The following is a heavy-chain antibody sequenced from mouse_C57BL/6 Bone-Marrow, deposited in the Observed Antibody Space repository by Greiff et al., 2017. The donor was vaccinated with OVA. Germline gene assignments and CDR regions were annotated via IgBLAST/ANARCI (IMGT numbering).Heavy chain of an antibody. D-gene: IGHD1-1*01. CDR3: ARTNTTVVAYDY. V-gene: IGHV1-82*01. J-gene: IGHJ2*01. CDR1: GYAFSSSW. Sequence: VQRVESGPELVKPGASVKISCKASGYAFSSSWMNWVKQRPGKGLEWIGRIYPGDGDTNYNGKFKGKATLTADKSSSTAYMQLSSLKSEDSAVYFCARTNTTVVAYDYWGQGTTLTVSS. CDR2: IYPGDGDT.